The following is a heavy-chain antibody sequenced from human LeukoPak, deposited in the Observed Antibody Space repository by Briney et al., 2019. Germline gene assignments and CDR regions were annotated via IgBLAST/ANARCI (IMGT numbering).Heavy chain of an antibody. Sequence: PGGSLRLSCAASGFTFSSYWMHWVRQAPGKGLVWVSRINSDGSGITYADSVKGRFNISRDNAKNTLYLQMNSLRVEDTAVYYCAREGRVSGYDFDCWGQGTLVTVSS. V-gene: IGHV3-74*03. CDR1: GFTFSSYW. CDR2: INSDGSGI. D-gene: IGHD5-12*01. CDR3: AREGRVSGYDFDC. J-gene: IGHJ4*02.